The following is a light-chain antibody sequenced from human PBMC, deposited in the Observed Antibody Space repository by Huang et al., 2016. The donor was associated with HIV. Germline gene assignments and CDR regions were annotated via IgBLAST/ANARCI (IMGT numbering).Light chain of an antibody. CDR3: QQYGSTPLT. CDR1: QSVSNNY. CDR2: GAS. Sequence: EIVLTQSAGTLSLSPGERATLSCRASQSVSNNYLAWYQQTPGQAPRLLIYGASIRAPDIPDRFSGSGSGTDFTLTITRLEPEDSAVYYCQQYGSTPLTFGPGTKVEIK. V-gene: IGKV3-20*01. J-gene: IGKJ3*01.